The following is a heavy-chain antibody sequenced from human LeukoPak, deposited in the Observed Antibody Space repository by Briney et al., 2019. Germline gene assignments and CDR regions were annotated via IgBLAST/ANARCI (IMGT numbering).Heavy chain of an antibody. CDR2: IYYSGST. V-gene: IGHV4-39*07. Sequence: SETLSLTCTVSGGSISSSSYYWGWIRQPPGKGLEWIGSIYYSGSTYYNPSLKSRVTISVDTSKNQFSLKLSSVTAADTAVYYCARDPIAVATLDYWGQGTLATVSS. J-gene: IGHJ4*02. CDR3: ARDPIAVATLDY. D-gene: IGHD6-19*01. CDR1: GGSISSSSYY.